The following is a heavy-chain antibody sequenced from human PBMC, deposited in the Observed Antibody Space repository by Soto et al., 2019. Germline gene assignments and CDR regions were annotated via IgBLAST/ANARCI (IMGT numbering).Heavy chain of an antibody. J-gene: IGHJ4*02. V-gene: IGHV1-3*01. CDR1: GYIFNRYV. Sequence: QVQLVQSGAEVKKPGASVKVSCKASGYIFNRYVMHWVRQAPGQRPEWMGCIDAGNGKTKYSEKFQGRVTITRDTSASTAYMELTTLRSEDTALYYCARGRSWYDYWGQGTQV. CDR2: IDAGNGKT. CDR3: ARGRSWYDY. D-gene: IGHD6-13*01.